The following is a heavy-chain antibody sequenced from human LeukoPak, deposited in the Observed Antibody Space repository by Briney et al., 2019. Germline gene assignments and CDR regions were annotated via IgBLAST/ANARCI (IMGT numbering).Heavy chain of an antibody. J-gene: IGHJ4*02. CDR3: ARGRCSGGSCYSGRYYFDY. CDR1: GGSFSGYY. D-gene: IGHD2-15*01. CDR2: INHSGST. Sequence: SETLSLTCAVYGGSFSGYYWSWIRQPPGKWLEWIGEINHSGSTNYNPSLKSRVTISVDTSKNQFSLKLSSVTAADTAVYYCARGRCSGGSCYSGRYYFDYWGQGTLVTVSS. V-gene: IGHV4-34*01.